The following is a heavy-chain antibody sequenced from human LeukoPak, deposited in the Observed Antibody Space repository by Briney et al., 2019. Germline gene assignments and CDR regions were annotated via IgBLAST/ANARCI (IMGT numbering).Heavy chain of an antibody. Sequence: SETLSLTCTVSGGSFSSSSYYWGWIRQPPGKGLEWIGSIYYSGSTYYNPSLKSRVTISVDTSKNQFSLKLSSVTAADTAVYYCARDWSEYQLLKYNWFDPWGQGTLVTVSS. CDR2: IYYSGST. J-gene: IGHJ5*02. CDR3: ARDWSEYQLLKYNWFDP. CDR1: GGSFSSSSYY. D-gene: IGHD2-2*01. V-gene: IGHV4-39*07.